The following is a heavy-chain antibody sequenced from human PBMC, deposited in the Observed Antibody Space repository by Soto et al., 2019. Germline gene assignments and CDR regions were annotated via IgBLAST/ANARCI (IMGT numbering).Heavy chain of an antibody. Sequence: ASVKVSCKASGYTFTSYYMHWVRQAPGQGLEWMGIINPSGGSTSYAQKFQGRVTITADKSTSTAYMELSSLRSEDTAVYYCARNYDFWSGPLDYWGQGTLVTVSS. CDR3: ARNYDFWSGPLDY. CDR1: GYTFTSYY. V-gene: IGHV1-46*01. J-gene: IGHJ4*02. CDR2: INPSGGST. D-gene: IGHD3-3*01.